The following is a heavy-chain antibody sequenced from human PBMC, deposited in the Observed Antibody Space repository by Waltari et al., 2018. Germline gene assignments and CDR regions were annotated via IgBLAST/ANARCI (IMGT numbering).Heavy chain of an antibody. CDR1: GGTFSSYA. V-gene: IGHV1-69*05. J-gene: IGHJ4*02. CDR3: ARPDPQAGSGWYGGFDY. Sequence: QVQLVQSGAAVKKPGSSVKVSCKASGGTFSSYAISWVRQAPGQGLEWMGGVMPSFGTANYGQKVQGRVTITTDESTSTAYMELGSLRSEDTAVYYCARPDPQAGSGWYGGFDYWGQGTLVTVSS. CDR2: VMPSFGTA. D-gene: IGHD6-19*01.